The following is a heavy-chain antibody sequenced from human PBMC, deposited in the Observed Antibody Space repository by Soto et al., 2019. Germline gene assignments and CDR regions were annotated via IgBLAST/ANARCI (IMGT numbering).Heavy chain of an antibody. V-gene: IGHV1-18*04. D-gene: IGHD2-21*02. J-gene: IGHJ3*02. CDR2: ISAYNGNT. CDR1: GYTFTSYG. Sequence: ASVKVSCKASGYTFTSYGISWVRQAPGQGLEWMGWISAYNGNTNYAQKLQGRVTMTTDTSTSTAYMELRSLRSDDTAVYYCARDLFWVVVTARFDFDIWGQGTMVTVSS. CDR3: ARDLFWVVVTARFDFDI.